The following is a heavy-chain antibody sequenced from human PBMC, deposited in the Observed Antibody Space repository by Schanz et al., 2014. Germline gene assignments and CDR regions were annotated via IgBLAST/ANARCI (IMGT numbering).Heavy chain of an antibody. CDR1: GYTFTTYA. CDR3: ARSAGRDFWSGYYTRFDY. D-gene: IGHD3-3*01. CDR2: ISVYTGNT. V-gene: IGHV1-18*01. Sequence: QVQLVQSGAEVKKPGATVKVSCKASGYTFTTYAMSWVRQAPRQGLEWVGWISVYTGNTKYGQKVQGRVTMTADTSTSTVYMELRSLRSDDTAVYYCARSAGRDFWSGYYTRFDYWGQGTLVTVSS. J-gene: IGHJ4*02.